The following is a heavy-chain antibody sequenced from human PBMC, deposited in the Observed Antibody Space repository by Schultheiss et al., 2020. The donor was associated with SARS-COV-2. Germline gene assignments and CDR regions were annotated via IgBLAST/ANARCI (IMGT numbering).Heavy chain of an antibody. CDR2: IDPSDSYT. V-gene: IGHV5-10-1*01. Sequence: GGSLRLSCKGSGYSFTSYWISWVRQMPGKGLEWMGRIDPSDSYTNYSPSFQGHVTISADKSISTAYLQWSSLKASDTAMYYCAREWSLDSSGWHDDDYWGQGTLVTVSS. CDR1: GYSFTSYW. CDR3: AREWSLDSSGWHDDDY. D-gene: IGHD6-19*01. J-gene: IGHJ4*02.